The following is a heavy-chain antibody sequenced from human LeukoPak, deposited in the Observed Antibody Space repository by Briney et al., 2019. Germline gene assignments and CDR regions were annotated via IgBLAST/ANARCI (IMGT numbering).Heavy chain of an antibody. D-gene: IGHD3-9*01. J-gene: IGHJ5*02. V-gene: IGHV3-23*01. CDR2: ISGSGGST. CDR3: AKGRRYNILTGHYVSEVDP. Sequence: ETLSLTCTVSGGSISSSSYYWGWIRQPPGKGLEWVSAISGSGGSTYYGDPVKGRFSISRDNSKNTLYLQMNSLRAEDTAVYYCAKGRRYNILTGHYVSEVDPWGQGTLVTVSS. CDR1: GGSISSSSYY.